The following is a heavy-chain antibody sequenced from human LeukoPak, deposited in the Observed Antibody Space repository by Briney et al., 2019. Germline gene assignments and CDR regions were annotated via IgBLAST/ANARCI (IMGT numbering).Heavy chain of an antibody. J-gene: IGHJ6*03. CDR1: GGSISSYY. D-gene: IGHD3-16*01. CDR2: INHSGST. CDR3: ARVKDPGGYYYYYYMDI. V-gene: IGHV4-34*01. Sequence: SETLSLTCTVSGGSISSYYWTWIRQPPGKGLEWIGEINHSGSTNYNPSLKSRVTISVDTSKNQFSLKVSSVTAADTAVYYCARVKDPGGYYYYYYMDIWGKGNTVTVSS.